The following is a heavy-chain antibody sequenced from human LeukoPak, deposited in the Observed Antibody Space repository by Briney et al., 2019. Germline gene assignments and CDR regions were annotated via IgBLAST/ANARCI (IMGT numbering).Heavy chain of an antibody. CDR2: TYYRSRWAN. D-gene: IGHD4-17*01. CDR3: ARDQDGVDAFDI. Sequence: SQTLSLTCAISGDNVSSRSAAWNWIRQSPSRGLEWLGRTYYRSRWANDYAVSVKSRITVNPDTPKNQFSLQLNSVTPADTAMYYCARDQDGVDAFDIWGQGIMATVSS. J-gene: IGHJ3*02. CDR1: GDNVSSRSAA. V-gene: IGHV6-1*01.